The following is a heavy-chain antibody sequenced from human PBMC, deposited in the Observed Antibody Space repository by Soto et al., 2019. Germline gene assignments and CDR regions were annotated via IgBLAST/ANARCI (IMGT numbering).Heavy chain of an antibody. D-gene: IGHD2-21*01. Sequence: QVQLVQSGAEVKKPGASVKVSCKASGYTFTNYGISWVRQAPGQGLEWMGWINVYNGNTNYAQSLQGRVTMTTDTSTNTAYRELRSLRSGVTAVYYCARDPLIVAVSSDDGMDVWGQGTTVTVSS. CDR1: GYTFTNYG. CDR2: INVYNGNT. V-gene: IGHV1-18*01. CDR3: ARDPLIVAVSSDDGMDV. J-gene: IGHJ6*02.